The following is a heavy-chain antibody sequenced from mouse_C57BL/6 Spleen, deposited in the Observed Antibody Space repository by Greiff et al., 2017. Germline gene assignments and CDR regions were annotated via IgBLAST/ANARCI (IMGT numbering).Heavy chain of an antibody. V-gene: IGHV1-61*01. J-gene: IGHJ2*01. Sequence: QVQLQQPGAELVRPGSSVKLSCKASGYTFTSYWMDWVKQRPGQGLEWIGNIYPSDSETHYNQKFKDKATLTVDKSSSTAYMQLSSLTSEDSAVYYCARGGYYGSSPYWGQGTTLTVSS. CDR1: GYTFTSYW. D-gene: IGHD1-1*01. CDR2: IYPSDSET. CDR3: ARGGYYGSSPY.